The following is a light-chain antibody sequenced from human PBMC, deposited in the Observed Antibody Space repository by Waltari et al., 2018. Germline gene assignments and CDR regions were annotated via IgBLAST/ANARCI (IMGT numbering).Light chain of an antibody. CDR3: QQYNDWPPLT. J-gene: IGKJ4*01. CDR2: GVS. Sequence: CRASQSVNRFVAWYQQKPGQAPRLLIYGVSTRATGIPARFSGSGSGTEFTLTISSLQSEDFAVYYCQQYNDWPPLTFGGGTKLEIK. V-gene: IGKV3-15*01. CDR1: QSVNRF.